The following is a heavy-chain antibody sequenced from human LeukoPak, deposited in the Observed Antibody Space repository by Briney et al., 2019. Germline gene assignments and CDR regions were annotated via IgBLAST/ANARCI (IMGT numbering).Heavy chain of an antibody. J-gene: IGHJ6*03. D-gene: IGHD6-13*01. CDR3: ARAMQQLSERSWVLYYYYYYMDV. CDR1: GYTFNSYD. V-gene: IGHV1-8*03. CDR2: MNPNSGNT. Sequence: GASVTVSCKASGYTFNSYDINWVRQASGQGLEWMGWMNPNSGNTGYAQKFQGRVTITRNTSISTAYMELSSLRSEDTAVYYCARAMQQLSERSWVLYYYYYYMDVWGKGTTVTVSS.